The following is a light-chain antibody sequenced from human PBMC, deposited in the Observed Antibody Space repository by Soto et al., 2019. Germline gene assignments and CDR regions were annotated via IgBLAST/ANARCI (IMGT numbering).Light chain of an antibody. V-gene: IGKV3-15*01. CDR2: ETS. CDR1: QSISSN. J-gene: IGKJ1*01. CDR3: QQYDNWPPWP. Sequence: EIVMTQSPATLSVSPGERATLSCRASQSISSNLAWYQHKPGQAPRLLIYETSTRATGIPARFSGSGSGTEFTLSISSLQSEDYAVYYCQQYDNWPPWPFGQGTKVEIK.